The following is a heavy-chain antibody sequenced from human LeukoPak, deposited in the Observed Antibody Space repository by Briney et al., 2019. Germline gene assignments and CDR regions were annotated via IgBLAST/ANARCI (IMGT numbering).Heavy chain of an antibody. Sequence: SETLSLTCTVSGGSISSYYWSWIRQPAGKGLEWIGRIYTSGSTNYNPSLKSRVTMSVDRSKNQFSLKLSSVTAADTAVYYCASPAPIAAANYYYYMDVWGKGTTVTVSS. CDR2: IYTSGST. V-gene: IGHV4-4*07. CDR3: ASPAPIAAANYYYYMDV. J-gene: IGHJ6*03. D-gene: IGHD6-13*01. CDR1: GGSISSYY.